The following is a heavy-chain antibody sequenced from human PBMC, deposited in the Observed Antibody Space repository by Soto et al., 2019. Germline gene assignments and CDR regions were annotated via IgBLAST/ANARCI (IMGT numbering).Heavy chain of an antibody. D-gene: IGHD3-22*01. J-gene: IGHJ5*02. V-gene: IGHV3-13*01. Sequence: VQLVESGGGLVQPGGSLRLSCAASGLTFSAYDMHWVRQATGKGLEWVAAIGTQHDAYYPDSVKGRFTISRENAKHSLYLQTNSVRAGDTAVYYCARQAYYRDGGWGWLDPWGQGTLVTVSS. CDR3: ARQAYYRDGGWGWLDP. CDR2: IGTQHDA. CDR1: GLTFSAYD.